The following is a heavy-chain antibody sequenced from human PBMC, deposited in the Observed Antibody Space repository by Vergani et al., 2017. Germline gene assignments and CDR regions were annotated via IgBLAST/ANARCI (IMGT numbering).Heavy chain of an antibody. D-gene: IGHD2-21*01. CDR2: IKSTFDRGTT. V-gene: IGHV3-15*07. Sequence: EVQLVESGGGIVKPGGSLRLSCVASGFSFRNAWMNWVRRTPGKGLEWVGRIKSTFDRGTTDYAAAVKGRFTISRDDSKNTLFLKMNVLKTEDIGVYYCTTDPRYCGDGSCYWLRDHHYYGMDVWGQGTTVTVSS. CDR1: GFSFRNAW. J-gene: IGHJ6*02. CDR3: TTDPRYCGDGSCYWLRDHHYYGMDV.